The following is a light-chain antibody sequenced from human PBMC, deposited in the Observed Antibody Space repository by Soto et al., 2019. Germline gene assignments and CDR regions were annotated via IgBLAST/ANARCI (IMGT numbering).Light chain of an antibody. CDR2: EVS. CDR3: QQYYSTPIT. V-gene: IGKV2D-29*01. Sequence: DIVMTQTPLSLSVTPGQPSSISCNSSQSLLHSDGNTYLFWYVQKPGQPPQLLIYEVSNRFSGVPDRFSGSGSGTDFTLTISSLQAEDVAVYYCQQYYSTPITFGQGTRLEIK. J-gene: IGKJ5*01. CDR1: QSLLHSDGNTY.